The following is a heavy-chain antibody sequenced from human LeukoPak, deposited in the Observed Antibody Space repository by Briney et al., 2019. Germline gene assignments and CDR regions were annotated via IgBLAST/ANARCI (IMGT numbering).Heavy chain of an antibody. J-gene: IGHJ4*02. CDR1: GYIFTNYG. V-gene: IGHV1-18*01. CDR2: ISAYNGNT. Sequence: GASVKVSCKASGYIFTNYGITWVRQAPGQGLEWMGWISAYNGNTNYAQKLQGRVTMTTETSTSTAYMELRSLRSDDTAVYYCARGQPVYYFDYWGQGTLVTVSS. CDR3: ARGQPVYYFDY. D-gene: IGHD1-14*01.